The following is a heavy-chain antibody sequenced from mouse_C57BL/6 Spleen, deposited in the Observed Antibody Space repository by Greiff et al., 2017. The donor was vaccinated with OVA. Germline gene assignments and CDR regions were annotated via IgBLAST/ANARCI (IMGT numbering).Heavy chain of an antibody. CDR2: IDPSDSYT. Sequence: QVHVKQPGAELVMPGASVKLSCKASGYTFTSYWMHWVKQRPGQGLEWIGEIDPSDSYTNYNQKFKGKSTLTVDKSSSTAYMQLSSLTSEDSAVYYCARRNYSNYDWFAYWGQGTLVTVSA. CDR1: GYTFTSYW. CDR3: ARRNYSNYDWFAY. J-gene: IGHJ3*01. V-gene: IGHV1-69*01. D-gene: IGHD2-5*01.